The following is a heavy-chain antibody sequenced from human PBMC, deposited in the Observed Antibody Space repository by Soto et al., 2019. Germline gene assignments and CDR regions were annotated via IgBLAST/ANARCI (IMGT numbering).Heavy chain of an antibody. J-gene: IGHJ4*02. CDR2: IYPGDSDT. Sequence: PVESHKIASKGSGYRVTSYWIGGVRKITGKGLEWMGIIYPGDSDTRYSPSFQGQVTISADKSISTAYLQWSSLKASDTAMYYCARQEYCGGDCNFDYWGQGALVTVSS. D-gene: IGHD2-21*01. V-gene: IGHV5-51*01. CDR1: GYRVTSYW. CDR3: ARQEYCGGDCNFDY.